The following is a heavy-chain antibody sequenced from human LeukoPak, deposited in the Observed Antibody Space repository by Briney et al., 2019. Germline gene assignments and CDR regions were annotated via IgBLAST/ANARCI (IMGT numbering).Heavy chain of an antibody. CDR2: INSDGSST. Sequence: GGSLRLSCAASGFTFSSYWMHWVRQAPGKGLVWVSRINSDGSSTSYADSVKGRFTISRDNAKNTLYLQMNSLRAGDTAVYYCARGTGSYPDFDYWGQGTLVTVSS. CDR3: ARGTGSYPDFDY. V-gene: IGHV3-74*01. CDR1: GFTFSSYW. J-gene: IGHJ4*02. D-gene: IGHD1-26*01.